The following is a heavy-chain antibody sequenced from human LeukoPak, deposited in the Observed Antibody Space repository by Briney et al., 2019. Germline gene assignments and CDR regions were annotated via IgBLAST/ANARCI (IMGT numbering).Heavy chain of an antibody. J-gene: IGHJ4*02. V-gene: IGHV1-46*01. D-gene: IGHD6-19*01. CDR2: INPSGGST. CDR1: GYTFTSYY. CDR3: AREGGSSGFSGLLAY. Sequence: AASVKVPCKASGYTFTSYYMHWVRQAPGQGLEWMGIINPSGGSTSYAQKFQGRVTMTRDTSTSTVYMELSSLRSEDTAVYYCAREGGSSGFSGLLAYWGQGTLVTVSS.